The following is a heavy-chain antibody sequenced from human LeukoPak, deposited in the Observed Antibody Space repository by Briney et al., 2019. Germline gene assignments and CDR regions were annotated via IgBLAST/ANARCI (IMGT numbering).Heavy chain of an antibody. J-gene: IGHJ6*03. CDR3: ARGTSTIFGVATGRDYYYYYMDV. CDR2: IIPIRGIA. CDR1: GGTFSSYT. D-gene: IGHD3-3*01. V-gene: IGHV1-69*02. Sequence: SVKVSCKASGGTFSSYTISWVRQAPGQGLEWMGRIIPIRGIANYAQKVQGRVTITADKSTRTAYMEMSSLRSEDTAVYYCARGTSTIFGVATGRDYYYYYMDVWGKGTTVTVSS.